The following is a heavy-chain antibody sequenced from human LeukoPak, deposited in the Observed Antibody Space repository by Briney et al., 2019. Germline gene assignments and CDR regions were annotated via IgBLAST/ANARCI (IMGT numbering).Heavy chain of an antibody. CDR1: GGSISSYY. CDR3: ARDFMTTFDY. V-gene: IGHV4-59*01. J-gene: IGHJ4*02. CDR2: IYYSGST. D-gene: IGHD4-11*01. Sequence: PSETLSLTCTVSGGSISSYYCSWIRQPPGKGLEWIGYIYYSGSTNYNPSLKSRVTISVDTSKNQFSLKLSSVTAADTAVYYCARDFMTTFDYWGQGTLVTVSS.